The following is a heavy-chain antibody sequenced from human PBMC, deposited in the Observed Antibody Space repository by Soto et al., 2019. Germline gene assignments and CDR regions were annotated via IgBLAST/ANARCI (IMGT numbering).Heavy chain of an antibody. Sequence: GESLKISCKVSGYSFTSYWISWVRQMPGKGLEWMGRIDPSDSYTNYSPSFQGHVTISADKSISTAYLQWSSLKASDTAMYYCATHSRPIVPAALGYYYYGMDVWGQGTTVTVSS. J-gene: IGHJ6*02. CDR2: IDPSDSYT. CDR1: GYSFTSYW. V-gene: IGHV5-10-1*01. CDR3: ATHSRPIVPAALGYYYYGMDV. D-gene: IGHD2-2*01.